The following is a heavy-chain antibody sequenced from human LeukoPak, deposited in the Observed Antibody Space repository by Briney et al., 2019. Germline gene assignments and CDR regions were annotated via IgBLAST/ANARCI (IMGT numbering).Heavy chain of an antibody. CDR1: GGSFSGYY. CDR3: ARVSGAYNWNSRAAFDY. J-gene: IGHJ4*02. V-gene: IGHV4-34*01. D-gene: IGHD1-7*01. CDR2: INRSGST. Sequence: SETLSLTCAVYGGSFSGYYWSWIRQPPGKGLEWIGEINRSGSTNYNPSLKSRVTISVDTSKNQFSLKLSSVTAADTAVYYCARVSGAYNWNSRAAFDYWGQGTLVTVSS.